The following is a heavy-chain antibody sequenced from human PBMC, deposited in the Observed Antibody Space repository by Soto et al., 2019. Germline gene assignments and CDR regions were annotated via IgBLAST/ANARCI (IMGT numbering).Heavy chain of an antibody. CDR3: ARGQYNWNEGAFDI. Sequence: QVQLQESGPGLVKPSETLSLTCTVSGGSISSYYWSWIRQPPGKGLGWIGYIYYSGSTNYNPSLKSRVTISVDTSKNQFSLKLSSVTAADTAVYYCARGQYNWNEGAFDIWGQGTMVTVSS. V-gene: IGHV4-59*01. J-gene: IGHJ3*02. D-gene: IGHD1-1*01. CDR2: IYYSGST. CDR1: GGSISSYY.